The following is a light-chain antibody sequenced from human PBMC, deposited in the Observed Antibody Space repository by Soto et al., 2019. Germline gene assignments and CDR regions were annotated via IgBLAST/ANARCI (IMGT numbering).Light chain of an antibody. V-gene: IGLV3-1*01. CDR3: QAWDSRE. J-gene: IGLJ2*01. Sequence: SYELTQPPSVSVSPGQTASITCSGDKLGDKYACWYQQKPGQSPVLVIYQDSKRPSGIPERFSGSNSGNTATLTISGTQAMDEADYYCQAWDSREFGGGTKVTVL. CDR2: QDS. CDR1: KLGDKY.